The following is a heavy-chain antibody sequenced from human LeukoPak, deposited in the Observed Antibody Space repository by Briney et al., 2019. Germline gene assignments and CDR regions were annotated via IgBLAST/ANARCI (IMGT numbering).Heavy chain of an antibody. CDR2: ISSSSSYI. V-gene: IGHV3-21*01. CDR1: GFTFSSYS. CDR3: ARDGPTYYYDSSGYYPFDY. D-gene: IGHD3-22*01. Sequence: PGGSLRLSCAASGFTFSSYSMNWVRQAPGKGLEWVSSISSSSSYIYYADSVKGRFTISRDNAKNSLYLQMNSLRAEDTAVYYCARDGPTYYYDSSGYYPFDYWGQGTLVTVSS. J-gene: IGHJ4*02.